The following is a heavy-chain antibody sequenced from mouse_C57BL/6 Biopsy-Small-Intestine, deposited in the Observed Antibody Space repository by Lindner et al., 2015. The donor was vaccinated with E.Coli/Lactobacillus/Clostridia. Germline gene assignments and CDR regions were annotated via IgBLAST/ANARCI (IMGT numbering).Heavy chain of an antibody. CDR2: IYPGGGYT. Sequence: VQLQESGAELVRPGTSVKMSCKASGYTFTNYWIGWAKQRPGHGLEWIGDIYPGGGYTNYNEKLKGKATLTADKSSSTAYMQFSSLTSEDSAIYYCARSHYDYFDYWGQDTTLTVSS. CDR1: GYTFTNYW. CDR3: ARSHYDYFDY. V-gene: IGHV1-63*01. D-gene: IGHD2-4*01. J-gene: IGHJ2*01.